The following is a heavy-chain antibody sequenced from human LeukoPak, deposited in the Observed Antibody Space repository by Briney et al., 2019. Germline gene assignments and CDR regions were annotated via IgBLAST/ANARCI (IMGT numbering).Heavy chain of an antibody. Sequence: GGSLRLSCAASGFTFSSYSMNWVRQAPGKGLEWVSSISSSSSYIYYADSVKGRFTISRDNAKNSLYLQMNSLRAEDTAVYYCAREATGGSGYTFDYWGQGTLVTVSS. J-gene: IGHJ4*02. V-gene: IGHV3-21*01. CDR2: ISSSSSYI. CDR1: GFTFSSYS. CDR3: AREATGGSGYTFDY. D-gene: IGHD3-22*01.